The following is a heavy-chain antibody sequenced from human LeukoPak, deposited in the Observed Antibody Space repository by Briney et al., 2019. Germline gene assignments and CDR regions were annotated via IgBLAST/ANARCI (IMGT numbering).Heavy chain of an antibody. V-gene: IGHV3-73*01. CDR3: TRRSSDDSSGYYVH. CDR1: GFTFNGSA. CDR2: IRNKANSYAT. Sequence: GGSLKLSCAASGFTFNGSAMHWVRQASGKGLEWVGRIRNKANSYATAYSGSVKGRFTISRDDSKNTAYLQMNSLKTEDTAVYYCTRRSSDDSSGYYVHWGQGTLVTVSS. D-gene: IGHD3-22*01. J-gene: IGHJ4*02.